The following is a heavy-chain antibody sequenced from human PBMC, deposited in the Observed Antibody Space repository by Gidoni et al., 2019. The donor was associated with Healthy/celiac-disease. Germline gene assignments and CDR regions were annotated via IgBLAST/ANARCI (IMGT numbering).Heavy chain of an antibody. J-gene: IGHJ5*02. Sequence: QVQLVQSGAEVKKPGASVKAPCKASGYTFTSYGISWVRQAPGQGFEWMGWISAYNGNTNYAQKLQGRVTMTTDTSTSTAYMELRSLRSDDTAVYYCARRQGSGSYYNGADWFDPWGQGTLVTVSS. V-gene: IGHV1-18*01. CDR2: ISAYNGNT. CDR1: GYTFTSYG. CDR3: ARRQGSGSYYNGADWFDP. D-gene: IGHD3-10*01.